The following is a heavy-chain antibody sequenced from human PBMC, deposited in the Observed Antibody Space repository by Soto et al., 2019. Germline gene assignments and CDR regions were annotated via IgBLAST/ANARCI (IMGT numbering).Heavy chain of an antibody. CDR3: AKASTMIVVVDAFDI. Sequence: QVQLVESGGGVVQPGRSLRLSCAASGFTFSSYGMHWVRQAPGKGLEWVAVISYDGSNKYYADSVKGRFTISRDSSKNTLYLQMNSLRAEDTAVYYCAKASTMIVVVDAFDIWGQGTMVTVSS. CDR1: GFTFSSYG. V-gene: IGHV3-30*18. CDR2: ISYDGSNK. D-gene: IGHD3-22*01. J-gene: IGHJ3*02.